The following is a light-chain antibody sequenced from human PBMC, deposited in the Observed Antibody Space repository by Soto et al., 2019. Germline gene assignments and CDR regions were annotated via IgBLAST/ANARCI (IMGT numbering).Light chain of an antibody. J-gene: IGLJ1*01. Sequence: QSALTQPASVSGSPGQSITLSCSGTSSDVGGYHFVSWYQQHPGKAPNLIIYEASNRPSGVSDRFSGSKSGNTASLTISGLQAEDEADYYCYSYTTTSTYVFGTGTKVTV. V-gene: IGLV2-14*01. CDR3: YSYTTTSTYV. CDR2: EAS. CDR1: SSDVGGYHF.